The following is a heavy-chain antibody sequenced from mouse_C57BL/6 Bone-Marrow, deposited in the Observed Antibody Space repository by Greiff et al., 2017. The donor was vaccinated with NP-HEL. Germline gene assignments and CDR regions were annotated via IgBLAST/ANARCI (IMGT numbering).Heavy chain of an antibody. D-gene: IGHD2-1*01. CDR3: ARTGFYYRFDY. V-gene: IGHV1-4*01. CDR1: GYTFTSYT. J-gene: IGHJ2*01. Sequence: VQLHQSGAELARPGASVKMSCKASGYTFTSYTMHWVKQRPGQGLEWIGYINPSSGYTKYNQKFKDKATLTVDTSSSTAYMELHSLTSEDSAVYVCARTGFYYRFDYWGQGTTLTVSS. CDR2: INPSSGYT.